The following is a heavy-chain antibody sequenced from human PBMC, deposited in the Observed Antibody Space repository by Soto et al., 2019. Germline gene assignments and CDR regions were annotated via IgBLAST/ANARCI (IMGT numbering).Heavy chain of an antibody. CDR3: ARDSSGWPSSYYGMAV. V-gene: IGHV3-53*01. Sequence: PGGSLRLSCAASGFTVSSNYMSWVRQAPGKGLEWVSVTYSRGSTYYADSVKGRFTLSRDNSKNTVYLQMHSLRAEDTAVYYCARDSSGWPSSYYGMAVGGQGITVTVSS. D-gene: IGHD6-19*01. CDR1: GFTVSSNY. CDR2: TYSRGST. J-gene: IGHJ6*02.